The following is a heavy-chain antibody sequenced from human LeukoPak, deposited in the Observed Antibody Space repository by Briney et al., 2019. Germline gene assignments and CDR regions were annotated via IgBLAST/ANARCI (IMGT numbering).Heavy chain of an antibody. CDR1: GFTFSSYA. Sequence: PGRSLRLSCAASGFTFSSYAMHWVRQAPGKGLEWVAVISYDGSNKYYADSAKGRFTISRDNSKNTLYLQMNSLRAEDTAVYYCARDGEYIAVAPYYFDYWGQGTLVTVSS. J-gene: IGHJ4*02. V-gene: IGHV3-30*04. CDR2: ISYDGSNK. D-gene: IGHD6-19*01. CDR3: ARDGEYIAVAPYYFDY.